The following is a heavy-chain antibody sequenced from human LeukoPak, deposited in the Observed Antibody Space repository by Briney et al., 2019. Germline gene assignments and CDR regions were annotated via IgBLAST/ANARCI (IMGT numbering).Heavy chain of an antibody. CDR2: IKSKTDGGTT. V-gene: IGHV3-15*01. Sequence: PGGSLRLSCAASGFTFSSYSMNWVRQAPGKGLEWVGRIKSKTDGGTTDYAAPVKGRFTISRDDSKNTLYLQMNSLKTEDTAVYYCTTDPPNLLWFGDPYDYWGQGTLVTVSS. CDR1: GFTFSSYS. D-gene: IGHD3-10*01. CDR3: TTDPPNLLWFGDPYDY. J-gene: IGHJ4*02.